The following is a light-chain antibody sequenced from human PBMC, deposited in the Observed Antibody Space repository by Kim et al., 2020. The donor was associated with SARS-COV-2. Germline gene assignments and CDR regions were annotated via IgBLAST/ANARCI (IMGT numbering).Light chain of an antibody. Sequence: SPGERATLSCRAGQSVFSNLLAWYPQKPGQAPRRRIYGATTRATGVPDRFSGSGSGTDFTLTINRLAPEDFALYYCQQYGNSPWTFDLGTKVDIK. CDR1: QSVFSNL. V-gene: IGKV3-20*01. CDR3: QQYGNSPWT. J-gene: IGKJ1*01. CDR2: GAT.